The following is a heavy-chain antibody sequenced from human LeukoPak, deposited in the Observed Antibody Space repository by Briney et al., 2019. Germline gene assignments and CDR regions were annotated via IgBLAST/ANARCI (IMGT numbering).Heavy chain of an antibody. D-gene: IGHD6-6*01. CDR3: ARLFTGHSSSSVGLDY. V-gene: IGHV5-51*01. CDR2: IYPGDSDT. CDR1: GYSFTSYW. Sequence: AGESLKISCKGSGYSFTSYWIGWVRQMPGKGLEWMGIIYPGDSDTRYSPSFQGQVTISADKSISTAYLQWSSLKASDTAMYYCARLFTGHSSSSVGLDYWGQGTLVTVSS. J-gene: IGHJ4*02.